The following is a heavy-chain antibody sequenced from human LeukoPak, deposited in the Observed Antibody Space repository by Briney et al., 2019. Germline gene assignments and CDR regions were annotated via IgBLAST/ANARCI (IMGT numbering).Heavy chain of an antibody. J-gene: IGHJ4*02. CDR1: GFTFSSYS. CDR3: ASTAWVLRYFDWFFDY. D-gene: IGHD3-9*01. CDR2: ISSSSSYI. V-gene: IGHV3-21*01. Sequence: GGSLRLSCAASGFTFSSYSMNWVRQAPGKGLEWVSSISSSSSYIYYADSVKGRFTISRDNAKNSLYLQMNSLRAEDTAVYYCASTAWVLRYFDWFFDYWGQGTLVTVSS.